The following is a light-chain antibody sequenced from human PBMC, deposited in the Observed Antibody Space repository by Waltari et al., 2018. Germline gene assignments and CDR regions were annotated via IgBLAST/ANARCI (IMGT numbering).Light chain of an antibody. J-gene: IGLJ3*02. Sequence: QSALTQPASVSGSPGQSITISCPGTSSDVGGYNYVSWYQQHPGKAPKLMIYDVSKRPSGVSNCFSGSKSGNTASLTISGLQAEDEADYYCSSYTSSSTWVFGGGTKLTVL. CDR3: SSYTSSSTWV. V-gene: IGLV2-14*01. CDR1: SSDVGGYNY. CDR2: DVS.